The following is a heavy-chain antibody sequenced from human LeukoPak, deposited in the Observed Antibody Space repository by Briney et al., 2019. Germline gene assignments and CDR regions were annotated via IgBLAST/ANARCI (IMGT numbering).Heavy chain of an antibody. D-gene: IGHD1-1*01. CDR3: ARDFETIVLSPVG. CDR1: GYTFTGYY. V-gene: IGHV1-2*02. Sequence: ASVMVSFKASGYTFTGYYMHWVRQAPGQGLEWMGCINPNTGATRYAQKFQGRVTMTRDTSISTAFMGLSTLTSDDTAMYFCARDFETIVLSPVGWGQGTLVTVSS. J-gene: IGHJ4*02. CDR2: INPNTGAT.